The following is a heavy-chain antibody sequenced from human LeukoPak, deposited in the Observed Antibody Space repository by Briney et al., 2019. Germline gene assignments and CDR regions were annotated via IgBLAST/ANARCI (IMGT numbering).Heavy chain of an antibody. J-gene: IGHJ4*02. CDR1: GGSFSGYY. CDR3: ARGYYDSSGHYFDY. Sequence: PSETLSLTCAAYGGSFSGYYWSWIRQPPGKGLEWIGEINHSGSTNYNPSLKSRVTISVDTSKNQFSLKLSSVTAADTAVYYCARGYYDSSGHYFDYWGQGTLVTVSS. V-gene: IGHV4-34*01. CDR2: INHSGST. D-gene: IGHD3-22*01.